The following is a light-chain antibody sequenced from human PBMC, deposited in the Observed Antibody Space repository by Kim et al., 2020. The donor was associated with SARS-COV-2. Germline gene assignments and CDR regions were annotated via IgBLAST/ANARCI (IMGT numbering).Light chain of an antibody. CDR1: SSNIGSNT. V-gene: IGLV1-44*01. CDR2: SNN. CDR3: AAWDDSLNGYVV. J-gene: IGLJ2*01. Sequence: QSVMNKKKGEGGKEGKRVKMSCSGSSSNIGSNTVNWYQQLPGTAPKLLIYSNNQRSSGVPDRFSGSKSGTSASLAISGLQSEDEADYYCAAWDDSLNGYVVFGGGTQLTVL.